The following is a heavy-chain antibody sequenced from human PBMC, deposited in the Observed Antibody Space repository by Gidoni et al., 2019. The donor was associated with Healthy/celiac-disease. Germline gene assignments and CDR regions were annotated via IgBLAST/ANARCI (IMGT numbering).Heavy chain of an antibody. CDR3: ARGASCSSTSCYGYFDY. D-gene: IGHD2-2*01. Sequence: QVQLQESGPGLVKPSETLSLTCTVSGGSISSYYWSWIRQPPGKGLEWIGYIYYSGSTNYNPSLKSRVTISVDTSKNQFSLKLSSVTAADTAVYYCARGASCSSTSCYGYFDYWGQGTLVTVSS. J-gene: IGHJ4*02. CDR2: IYYSGST. V-gene: IGHV4-59*01. CDR1: GGSISSYY.